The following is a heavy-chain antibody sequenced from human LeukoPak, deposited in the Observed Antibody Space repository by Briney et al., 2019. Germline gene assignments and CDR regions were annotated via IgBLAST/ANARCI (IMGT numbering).Heavy chain of an antibody. CDR2: IIPIFGTA. Sequence: ASVKVSCKASGGTFSSYAISWVRQAPGQGLEWMGGIIPIFGTANYAQKFQGRVTITADESTSTAYMELSSLRSEDTAVYYCAGESRLGYDYGDHGIFDYWGQGTLVTVSS. CDR3: AGESRLGYDYGDHGIFDY. V-gene: IGHV1-69*13. D-gene: IGHD4-17*01. CDR1: GGTFSSYA. J-gene: IGHJ4*02.